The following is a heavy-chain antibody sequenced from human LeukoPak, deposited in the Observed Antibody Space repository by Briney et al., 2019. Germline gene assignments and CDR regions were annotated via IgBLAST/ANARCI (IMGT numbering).Heavy chain of an antibody. Sequence: GASVKVSCKASGYTFTSYDINWVRQATGQGLEWMGWMNPNSGNTGYAQKFQGRVTMTRNTSISTAYMELSSLRSEDTAVYYCARGRVVVVAATPMVWFDPWGQGTLVTVSS. D-gene: IGHD2-15*01. CDR1: GYTFTSYD. CDR3: ARGRVVVVAATPMVWFDP. J-gene: IGHJ5*02. V-gene: IGHV1-8*01. CDR2: MNPNSGNT.